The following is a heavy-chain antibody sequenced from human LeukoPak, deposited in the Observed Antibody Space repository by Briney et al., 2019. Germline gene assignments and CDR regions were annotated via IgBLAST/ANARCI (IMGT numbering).Heavy chain of an antibody. CDR2: IYTSGST. V-gene: IGHV4-4*07. CDR1: GGSISSYY. Sequence: SETLSLTCTVSGGSISSYYWSWIRQPAGKGLEWIGRIYTSGSTNYNPSLKSRVTMSVDTSKNQFSLKLRSATAADTAVYYCARVAYSGTYYWYFDLWGRGTLVTVSS. D-gene: IGHD1-26*01. CDR3: ARVAYSGTYYWYFDL. J-gene: IGHJ2*01.